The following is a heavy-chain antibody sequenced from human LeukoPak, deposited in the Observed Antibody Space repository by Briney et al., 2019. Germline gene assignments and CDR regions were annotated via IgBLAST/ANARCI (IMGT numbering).Heavy chain of an antibody. Sequence: PGGSLRLSCAASGFTFSHYWMHWVRQPPGKGLVWVSRINSDGSSTTYADSVKGRFTISRDNAEKTLYLQMNSLRTEDTAVYYCSPLGELYSLPEGFNIWGQGTMVTVSS. CDR3: SPLGELYSLPEGFNI. V-gene: IGHV3-74*01. CDR1: GFTFSHYW. D-gene: IGHD3-10*01. CDR2: INSDGSST. J-gene: IGHJ3*02.